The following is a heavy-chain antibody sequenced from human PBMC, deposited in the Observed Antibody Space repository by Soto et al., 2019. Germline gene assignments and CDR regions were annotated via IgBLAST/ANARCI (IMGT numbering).Heavy chain of an antibody. Sequence: PSETLSLTCTVSGGSVSSGDFYWSWIRQPPGKGLEWIGYIYYSGSTNYNPSLKSRVTISVDTSKNQFSLKLSSVTAADTAVYYCARDGTVVTPFAFDIWGQGAMVTVSS. CDR3: ARDGTVVTPFAFDI. CDR1: GGSVSSGDFY. J-gene: IGHJ3*02. CDR2: IYYSGST. D-gene: IGHD1-7*01. V-gene: IGHV4-61*08.